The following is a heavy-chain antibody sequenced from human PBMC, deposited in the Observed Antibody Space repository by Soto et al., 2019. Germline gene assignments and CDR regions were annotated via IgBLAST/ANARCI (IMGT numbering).Heavy chain of an antibody. V-gene: IGHV4-30-4*01. CDR2: ISYSGNT. Sequence: SETLSLTCSVSGDSVTSGDYYWTWVRQPPGKGLEWIGYISYSGNTAYNPSRSSRLTISLDTSKNHFSLKLHAATAADTTVYYCARGDYFNRSGYYYFERWGQGTPVTVSS. CDR1: GDSVTSGDYY. D-gene: IGHD3-22*01. J-gene: IGHJ1*01. CDR3: ARGDYFNRSGYYYFER.